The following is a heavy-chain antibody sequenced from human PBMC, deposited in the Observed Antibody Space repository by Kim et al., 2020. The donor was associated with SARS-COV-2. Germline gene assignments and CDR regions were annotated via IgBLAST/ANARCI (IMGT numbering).Heavy chain of an antibody. V-gene: IGHV4-39*01. J-gene: IGHJ4*02. Sequence: SETLSLTCTVSGGSISSSSYYWGWIRQPPGKGLEWIGSIYYSGSTYYNPSLKSRVTISVDTSKNQFSLKLSSVTAADTAVYYCASRAPYYYDSTYDYWGQGTLVTVSS. CDR2: IYYSGST. CDR1: GGSISSSSYY. D-gene: IGHD3-22*01. CDR3: ASRAPYYYDSTYDY.